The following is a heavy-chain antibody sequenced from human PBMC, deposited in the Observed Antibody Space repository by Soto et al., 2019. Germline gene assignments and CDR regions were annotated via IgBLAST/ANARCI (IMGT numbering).Heavy chain of an antibody. CDR1: GYTFTGYY. CDR3: ARAGRWYDILTGYRKNYYYGMDV. Sequence: QVQLVQSGAEVKKPGASVKVSCKASGYTFTGYYMHWVQQAPGQGLEWMGWINPNSGGTNYAQKFQGWVTMTRDTSISTAYMELSRLRSDDTAVYYCARAGRWYDILTGYRKNYYYGMDVWGQGTTVTVSS. J-gene: IGHJ6*02. V-gene: IGHV1-2*04. D-gene: IGHD3-9*01. CDR2: INPNSGGT.